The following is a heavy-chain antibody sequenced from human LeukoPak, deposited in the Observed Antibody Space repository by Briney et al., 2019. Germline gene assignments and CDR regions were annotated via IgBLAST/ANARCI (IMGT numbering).Heavy chain of an antibody. CDR2: IYYTGST. V-gene: IGHV4-31*03. CDR3: ARVAAGRSSWYYFDY. Sequence: SQSLSLTCTVSGGSVSSGGYYWVWIRQRPGKGLEWIGYIYYTGSTSYNPSLKSRLTIAVDTYKNQYTLKLSSVTAADTAVYYCARVAAGRSSWYYFDYWGQGTLVTVSS. J-gene: IGHJ4*02. D-gene: IGHD6-13*01. CDR1: GGSVSSGGYY.